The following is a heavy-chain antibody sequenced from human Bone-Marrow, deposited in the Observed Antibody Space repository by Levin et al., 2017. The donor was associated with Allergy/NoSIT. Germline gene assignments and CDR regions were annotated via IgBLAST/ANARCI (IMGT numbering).Heavy chain of an antibody. CDR2: IYYSGST. D-gene: IGHD1-26*01. CDR1: GGSISSYY. CDR3: ARSPYSGSYIAY. V-gene: IGHV4-59*01. Sequence: SETLSLTCTVSGGSISSYYWSWIRQPPGKGLEWIGYIYYSGSTNYNPSLKSRVTISVDTSKNQFSLKLSSVTAADTAVYYCARSPYSGSYIAYWGQGTLVTVSS. J-gene: IGHJ4*02.